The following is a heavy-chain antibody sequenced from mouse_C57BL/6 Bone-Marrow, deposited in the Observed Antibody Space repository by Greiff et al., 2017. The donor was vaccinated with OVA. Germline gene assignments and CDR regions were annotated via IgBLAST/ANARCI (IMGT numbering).Heavy chain of an antibody. D-gene: IGHD2-2*01. CDR1: GFNIKNTY. CDR3: ARFIYYCYDEGSMDY. CDR2: IDPANGNT. Sequence: EVKLVESVAELVRPGASVKLSCTASGFNIKNTYMHWVKQRPEQGLEWIGRIDPANGNTKYAPKFQGKATITADTSSNTAYLQLSSLTSDDAAIYYCARFIYYCYDEGSMDYWGQGTSVTVSS. V-gene: IGHV14-3*01. J-gene: IGHJ4*01.